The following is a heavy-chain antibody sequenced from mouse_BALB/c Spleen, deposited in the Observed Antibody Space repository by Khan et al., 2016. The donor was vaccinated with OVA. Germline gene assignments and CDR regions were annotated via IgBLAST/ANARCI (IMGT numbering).Heavy chain of an antibody. CDR1: GYTFTDYI. CDR2: IFPGSDTP. D-gene: IGHD2-14*01. CDR3: ARGGYSAFAY. J-gene: IGHJ3*01. V-gene: IGHV1-77*01. Sequence: QVQLKQSGPELVKPGASLKVSCKASGYTFTDYIIGWVKQSTRQGLEWIGDIFPGSDTPNYNEKFKDRATLTADKSANTAYMQLSSLTSDDSAVYFCARGGYSAFAYWGQGTLVTVSA.